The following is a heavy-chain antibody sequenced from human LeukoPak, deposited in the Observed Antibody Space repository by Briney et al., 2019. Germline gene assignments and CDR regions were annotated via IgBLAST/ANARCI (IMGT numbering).Heavy chain of an antibody. J-gene: IGHJ4*02. V-gene: IGHV1-46*01. D-gene: IGHD2-15*01. CDR3: AREKYGSPVAAPDY. CDR1: GYTFTSYF. Sequence: ASVKVSCKRSGYTFTSYFIHWVRQAPGQGLEWMGLINPSGGSTNYAHQFQGRVTMTRDTSTSTVYMELSSLRSEDTAVFYCAREKYGSPVAAPDYWGQGTLVTVSS. CDR2: INPSGGST.